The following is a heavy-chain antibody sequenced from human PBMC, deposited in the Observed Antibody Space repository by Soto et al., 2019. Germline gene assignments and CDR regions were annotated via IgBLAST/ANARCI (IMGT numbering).Heavy chain of an antibody. CDR3: ASAQGIAVAGLHYCYYYGMDV. D-gene: IGHD6-19*01. CDR2: IIPIFGTA. CDR1: GGTFSSYA. V-gene: IGHV1-69*13. J-gene: IGHJ6*02. Sequence: GASVKVSCKASGGTFSSYAISWVRQAPGQGLEWMGGIIPIFGTANYAQKFQGRVTITADESTSTAYMELSSLRSEDTAVYYCASAQGIAVAGLHYCYYYGMDVWGQGTTVTVSS.